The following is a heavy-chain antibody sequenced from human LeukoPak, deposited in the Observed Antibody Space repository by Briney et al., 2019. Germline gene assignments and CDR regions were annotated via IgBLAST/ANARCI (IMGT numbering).Heavy chain of an antibody. V-gene: IGHV3-53*01. CDR3: IVFGDSNH. J-gene: IGHJ5*02. CDR1: GLTGSHNY. CDR2: IHTSGDT. D-gene: IGHD4-17*01. Sequence: LPGGSLRLSCAASGLTGSHNYVSWVRQAPGKGLEWVSAIHTSGDTCYADSVKGRFTISRDTSKNTLYLQINGLRVEDTAVYYCIVFGDSNHWGQGTLVTVSS.